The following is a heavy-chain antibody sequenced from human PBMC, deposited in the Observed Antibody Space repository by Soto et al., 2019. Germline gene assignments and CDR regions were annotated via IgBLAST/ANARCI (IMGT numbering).Heavy chain of an antibody. J-gene: IGHJ6*02. CDR3: ARGDKGDVYGYGPYPYYSCSMDV. V-gene: IGHV1-69*06. CDR1: GGAFSNHA. Sequence: QLVQSGAEVKKPGSSVKVSCKAAGGAFSNHAISWVRQAPGQGLEWMGGIIPIFGTTMYAQEFKGRVTFTAEKSMSTDYIAVSSLRSEDTPVSYCARGDKGDVYGYGPYPYYSCSMDVWGQGTTVTVSS. D-gene: IGHD5-18*01. CDR2: IIPIFGTT.